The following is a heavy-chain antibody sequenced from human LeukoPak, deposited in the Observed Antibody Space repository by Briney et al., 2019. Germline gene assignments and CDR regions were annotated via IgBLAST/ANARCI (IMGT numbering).Heavy chain of an antibody. CDR3: ARGIATITQDSFDV. Sequence: SETLSLTCTVSGGSSSNYYWSWIRQSAGKGLEWIGRIHSSGSTNFNPSLRSRVTMSADTSKHPFSLWLTSVTAADTALYYCARGIATITQDSFDVWGLGTMVTVSS. J-gene: IGHJ3*01. CDR2: IHSSGST. V-gene: IGHV4-4*07. CDR1: GGSSSNYY. D-gene: IGHD1-26*01.